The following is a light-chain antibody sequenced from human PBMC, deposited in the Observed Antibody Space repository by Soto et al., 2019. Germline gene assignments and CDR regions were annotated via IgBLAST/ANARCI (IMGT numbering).Light chain of an antibody. V-gene: IGLV2-23*02. CDR1: SSDVGGYDL. CDR2: RVN. J-gene: IGLJ1*01. CDR3: CSYASSTTDV. Sequence: QSVLTQPASVSGSPGQSITISCTGTSSDVGGYDLVSWYRHHPGEAPQLILNRVNKRPSRLSNRFSGSKSGNTASLTISGLQPQDEADYFCCSYASSTTDVFGTGTKVTVL.